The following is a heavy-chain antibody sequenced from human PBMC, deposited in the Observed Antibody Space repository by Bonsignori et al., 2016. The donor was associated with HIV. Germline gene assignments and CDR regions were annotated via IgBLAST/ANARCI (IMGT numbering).Heavy chain of an antibody. CDR3: ARGGEWLRLDY. J-gene: IGHJ4*02. D-gene: IGHD5-12*01. CDR2: IDDSGRT. V-gene: IGHV4-34*01. CDR1: GGSFSGYY. Sequence: GSLRLSCVVNGGSFSGYYWSWIRQPPGKGLEWIGEIDDSGRTKYNPSLKSRVTISVDTSKKELSLKLTSVTAADTAVYYCARGGEWLRLDYWGQGILVTVSS.